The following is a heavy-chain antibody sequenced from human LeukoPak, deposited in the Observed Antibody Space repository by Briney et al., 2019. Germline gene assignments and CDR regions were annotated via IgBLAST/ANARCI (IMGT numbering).Heavy chain of an antibody. CDR2: IYTSGST. V-gene: IGHV4-39*07. CDR3: AKGNPFYDY. D-gene: IGHD5/OR15-5a*01. CDR1: GGSISSNNYY. Sequence: SETLSLTCTVSGGSISSNNYYWGWLRQPPGKGLEWIGNIYTSGSTYYSPSLKSRVIISLDTSKNKFSLTLSSVTAADTAVYYCAKGNPFYDYWGQGTLVTVSS. J-gene: IGHJ4*02.